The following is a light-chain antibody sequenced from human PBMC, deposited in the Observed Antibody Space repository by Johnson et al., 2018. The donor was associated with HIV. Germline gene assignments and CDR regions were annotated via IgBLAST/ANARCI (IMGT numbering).Light chain of an antibody. CDR1: SSNIGNNY. CDR3: GTWDSSLSADV. J-gene: IGLJ1*01. CDR2: DSN. V-gene: IGLV1-51*01. Sequence: HSVLTQPPSVSAAPGQKVTISCSGSSSNIGNNYVSWYQQLPGTAPKLLIYDSNKRPSGIPDRFSGSKSGTSATLGITGLQTGDEADYYCGTWDSSLSADVCGTGTKVTAL.